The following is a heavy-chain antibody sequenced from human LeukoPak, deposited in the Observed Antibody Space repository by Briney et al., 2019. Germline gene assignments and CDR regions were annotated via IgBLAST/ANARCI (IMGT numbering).Heavy chain of an antibody. CDR1: GFTFSGYT. CDR3: ARQASSSGLGY. J-gene: IGHJ4*02. V-gene: IGHV4-4*09. Sequence: GSLRLSCEASGFTFSGYTMNWVRQAPGKGLEWIGYIYTSGSTNYNPSLKSRVTISVDTSKNQFSLKLSSVTAADTAVYYCARQASSSGLGYWGQGTLVTVSS. CDR2: IYTSGST. D-gene: IGHD6-6*01.